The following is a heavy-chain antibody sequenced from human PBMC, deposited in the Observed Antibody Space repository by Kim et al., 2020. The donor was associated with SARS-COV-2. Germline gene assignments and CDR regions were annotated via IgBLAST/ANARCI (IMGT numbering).Heavy chain of an antibody. J-gene: IGHJ4*02. D-gene: IGHD3-3*01. Sequence: SETLSLTCTVSGGSISSGGSISSGGYYWSWIRQHPGKGLEWIGYIYYSGTTYYNPSLKSRITISLDTSKNQFSLKLSSVTAADTAVYYCARMPLWSGYYVFDYWGQGTLVTVSS. V-gene: IGHV4-31*03. CDR1: GGSISSGGSISSGGYY. CDR3: ARMPLWSGYYVFDY. CDR2: IYYSGTT.